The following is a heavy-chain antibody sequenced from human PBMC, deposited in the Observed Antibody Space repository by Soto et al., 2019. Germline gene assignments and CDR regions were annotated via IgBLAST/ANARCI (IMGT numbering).Heavy chain of an antibody. Sequence: GGSLRLSCAASGFTFSSYAMSWVRQAPGKGLEWVSAISGSGGSTYYADSVKGRFTISRDNSKNTLYLQMNSLRAEDTAVYYCAKVRDMISGGWPSPLASWGQGTLVTPSP. CDR3: AKVRDMISGGWPSPLAS. D-gene: IGHD6-19*01. V-gene: IGHV3-23*01. CDR2: ISGSGGST. CDR1: GFTFSSYA. J-gene: IGHJ5*01.